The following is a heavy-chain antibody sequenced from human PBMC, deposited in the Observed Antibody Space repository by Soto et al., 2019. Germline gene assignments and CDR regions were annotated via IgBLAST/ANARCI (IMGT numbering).Heavy chain of an antibody. CDR2: IYHSGST. D-gene: IGHD3-3*01. J-gene: IGHJ4*02. Sequence: SETLSLTCAVSGGSISSSNWWSWVRQPPGKGLEWIGEIYHSGSTDYNPSLKSRVTISVDKSKNQFSLKLSSVTAADTAVYYCARGPFLLRFLEWSFDYWGQGTLVTVSS. CDR1: GGSISSSNW. CDR3: ARGPFLLRFLEWSFDY. V-gene: IGHV4-4*02.